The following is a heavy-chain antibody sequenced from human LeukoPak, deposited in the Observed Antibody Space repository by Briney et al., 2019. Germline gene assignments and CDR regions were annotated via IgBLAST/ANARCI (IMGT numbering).Heavy chain of an antibody. CDR3: AREGEPPAYSYGYLFGYYYYGMDV. J-gene: IGHJ6*02. CDR1: GYTFTSYG. D-gene: IGHD5-18*01. Sequence: ASVKVSCKASGYTFTSYGISWVRQAPGQGLEWMGWISAYNGNTNYAQKLQGRVTMTTDTSTSTAYMELRSLRSDDTAVYYCAREGEPPAYSYGYLFGYYYYGMDVWGQGTTVTVSS. V-gene: IGHV1-18*01. CDR2: ISAYNGNT.